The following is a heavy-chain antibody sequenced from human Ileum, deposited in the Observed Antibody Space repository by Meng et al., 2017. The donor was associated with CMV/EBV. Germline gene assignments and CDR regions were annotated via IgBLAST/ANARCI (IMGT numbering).Heavy chain of an antibody. D-gene: IGHD1-26*01. J-gene: IGHJ4*02. V-gene: IGHV4-61*02. Sequence: VPLQGSGPGLGKPSQTLSLPCTVSGGSISSGSYYWSWIRQPAGKGLEWIGRIYTSGSTNYNPSLKSRVTISVDTSKNQFSLKMSSVTAADSAVYFCARDLTNKWFYYWGQGTLVTVSS. CDR1: GGSISSGSYY. CDR3: ARDLTNKWFYY. CDR2: IYTSGST.